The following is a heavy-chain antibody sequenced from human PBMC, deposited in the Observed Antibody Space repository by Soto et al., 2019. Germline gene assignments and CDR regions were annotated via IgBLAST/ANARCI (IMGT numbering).Heavy chain of an antibody. D-gene: IGHD3-10*01. V-gene: IGHV1-18*01. Sequence: ASVKVSCKASGYIFSSYGVSWVRQAPGQGLEWMGWISAYNGNTNYAEKFQGRLTMTTDTSTSTAYMELRSLRSDDTAVYYCARIKYYYGSGSPIWFDPWGQGTLVTVS. CDR1: GYIFSSYG. J-gene: IGHJ5*02. CDR3: ARIKYYYGSGSPIWFDP. CDR2: ISAYNGNT.